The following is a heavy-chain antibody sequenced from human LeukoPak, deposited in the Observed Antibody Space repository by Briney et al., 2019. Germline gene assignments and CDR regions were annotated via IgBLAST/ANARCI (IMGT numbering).Heavy chain of an antibody. D-gene: IGHD3-22*01. CDR2: IYPDDSDT. Sequence: GESLKISCKGSGYIFTTYWIGWVRQMPGKGLEWMGIIYPDDSDTRYSPSFQGQVTIPADKSINTAYLQWSSLKASDTAMYYCARLLYYFDSSGYYYAPKAFDIWGQGTMVTVSS. CDR1: GYIFTTYW. V-gene: IGHV5-51*01. CDR3: ARLLYYFDSSGYYYAPKAFDI. J-gene: IGHJ3*02.